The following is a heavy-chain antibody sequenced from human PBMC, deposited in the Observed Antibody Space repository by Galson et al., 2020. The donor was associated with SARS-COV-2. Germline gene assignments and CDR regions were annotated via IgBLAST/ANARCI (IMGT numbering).Heavy chain of an antibody. Sequence: SVKVSCKASGGTFSSYTISWVRQAPGQGLEWMGRIIPILGIANYAQKFQGRVTLTADKSTSTAYMELSSLRSEDTAVYYCAAAEYYYGSGGALKYYYYGMDVWGQGATVTVSS. CDR2: IIPILGIA. CDR1: GGTFSSYT. CDR3: AAAEYYYGSGGALKYYYYGMDV. V-gene: IGHV1-69*02. D-gene: IGHD3-22*01. J-gene: IGHJ6*02.